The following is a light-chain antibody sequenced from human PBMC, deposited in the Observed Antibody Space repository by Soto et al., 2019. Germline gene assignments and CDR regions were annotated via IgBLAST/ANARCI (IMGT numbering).Light chain of an antibody. CDR1: QSVSNNY. CDR2: GAS. CDR3: QQYGNSPIT. J-gene: IGKJ5*01. Sequence: EIVLTQSPGTLSLSPGERATLSCRASQSVSNNYLAWYQQKPGQAPGLLISGASSRATGVPDRFSGSGSGTDFTLTITRLEPEDFALYYCQQYGNSPITFGQGTRLEIK. V-gene: IGKV3-20*01.